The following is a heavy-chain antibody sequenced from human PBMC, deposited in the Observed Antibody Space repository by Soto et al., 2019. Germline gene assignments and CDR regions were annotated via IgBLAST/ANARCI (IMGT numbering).Heavy chain of an antibody. CDR2: INGGNGNT. Sequence: ASVKVSWKASEYTFTSYTMHCVRQAPGQRLEWMGWINGGNGNTKYSQKFQGRVTITRDTSASTAYMELSSLRSDDTAVYYCARELQGLYYFDYWGQGTLVTVSS. V-gene: IGHV1-3*01. CDR1: EYTFTSYT. CDR3: ARELQGLYYFDY. J-gene: IGHJ4*02. D-gene: IGHD4-4*01.